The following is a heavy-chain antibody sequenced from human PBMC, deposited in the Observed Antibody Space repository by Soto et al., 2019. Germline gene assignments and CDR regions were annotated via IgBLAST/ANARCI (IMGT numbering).Heavy chain of an antibody. Sequence: GGALRLSSAASGFAFSNYEMNRVRQAPGKGLEWVSYISLSGSTIYYADSVKGRFTISRDDAKNSLYLQMDSLRADDTAVYYCARESFSASPNFFDYWGQGTLVTVSS. CDR2: ISLSGSTI. CDR1: GFAFSNYE. V-gene: IGHV3-48*03. CDR3: ARESFSASPNFFDY. D-gene: IGHD3-3*02. J-gene: IGHJ4*02.